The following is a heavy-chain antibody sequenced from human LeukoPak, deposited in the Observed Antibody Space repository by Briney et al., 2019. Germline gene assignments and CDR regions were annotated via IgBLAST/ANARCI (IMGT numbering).Heavy chain of an antibody. Sequence: GGSLGLSCAASGFTFDDYAMHWVRQAPGKGLEWVSGISWNSGSIAYADSVKGRFTVSRDNAKNSLYLQMNSLRAEDTAVYYCARGGQEYGDYISNWFDPWGQGTLVTVSS. CDR1: GFTFDDYA. CDR3: ARGGQEYGDYISNWFDP. V-gene: IGHV3-9*01. CDR2: ISWNSGSI. J-gene: IGHJ5*02. D-gene: IGHD4-17*01.